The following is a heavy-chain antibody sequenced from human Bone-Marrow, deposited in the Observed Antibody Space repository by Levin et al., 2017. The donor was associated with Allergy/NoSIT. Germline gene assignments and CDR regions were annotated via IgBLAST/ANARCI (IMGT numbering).Heavy chain of an antibody. J-gene: IGHJ4*02. V-gene: IGHV3-48*02. CDR3: ARTLAI. Sequence: LSFSSLLFFFFVFSFIWVRQAPWPFLSFFSSLLSLRRRLSSADSVKGRFTISRDNAKDSLYLQMNSLRDEDTAVYYCARTLAIWGQGTLVTVSS. CDR2: LLSLRRRL. CDR1: LFFFFVFS. D-gene: IGHD3-3*01.